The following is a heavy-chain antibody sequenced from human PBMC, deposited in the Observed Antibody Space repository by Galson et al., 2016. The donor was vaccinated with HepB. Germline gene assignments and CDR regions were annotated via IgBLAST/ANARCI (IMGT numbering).Heavy chain of an antibody. CDR1: GYTFTSYG. Sequence: SCKASGYTFTSYGINWVRQAPGQGLEWMGWIRTYNGNTNYAQKLQGRVTMTTDTSTSTAYMELSSLRSEDTAVYYCARGRLGVWGQGTTVTVSS. J-gene: IGHJ6*02. CDR3: ARGRLGV. V-gene: IGHV1-18*01. D-gene: IGHD5-12*01. CDR2: IRTYNGNT.